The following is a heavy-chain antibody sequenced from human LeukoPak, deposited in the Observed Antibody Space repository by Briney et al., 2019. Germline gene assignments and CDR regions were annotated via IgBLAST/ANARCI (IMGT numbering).Heavy chain of an antibody. D-gene: IGHD4-17*01. Sequence: PSETLSLTCTVSGGSISSSSYYWGWIRQPPGKGLEWIGSIYYSGSTYYNPSLKSRVTISVDTSKNQFSLKLSSVTAADTAVYYCARRGYGDYFDYWGQGTLVTVSS. CDR2: IYYSGST. CDR3: ARRGYGDYFDY. V-gene: IGHV4-39*01. J-gene: IGHJ4*02. CDR1: GGSISSSSYY.